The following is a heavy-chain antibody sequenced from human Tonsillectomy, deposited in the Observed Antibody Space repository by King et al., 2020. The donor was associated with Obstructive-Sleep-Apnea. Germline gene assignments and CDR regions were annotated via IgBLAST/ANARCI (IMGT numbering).Heavy chain of an antibody. Sequence: VQLVQSGGGLVKPGGSLRLSCAASGFTFSSYSMNWVRQAPGKGLEWVSSISSSSSYIYYADSVKGRFTISRDNAKNSLYLQMNSLRAEDTAVYYCARGREAYYYDSSGNDYWGQGTLVTVSS. J-gene: IGHJ4*02. D-gene: IGHD3-22*01. CDR1: GFTFSSYS. V-gene: IGHV3-21*01. CDR2: ISSSSSYI. CDR3: ARGREAYYYDSSGNDY.